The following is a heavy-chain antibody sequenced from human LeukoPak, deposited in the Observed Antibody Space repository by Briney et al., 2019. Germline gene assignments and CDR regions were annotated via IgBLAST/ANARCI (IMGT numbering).Heavy chain of an antibody. CDR3: ARLNDFWSGYLKYYFDS. D-gene: IGHD3-3*01. J-gene: IGHJ4*02. V-gene: IGHV5-51*01. Sequence: GESLKISWKGSGYSFTSYWIAWVRQMPGKGLEWMGIIYPRDSDTRYSPSFQGQVTISADKSISTAYLQWSSLKASDTAMYYCARLNDFWSGYLKYYFDSWGLGTLVTVSS. CDR1: GYSFTSYW. CDR2: IYPRDSDT.